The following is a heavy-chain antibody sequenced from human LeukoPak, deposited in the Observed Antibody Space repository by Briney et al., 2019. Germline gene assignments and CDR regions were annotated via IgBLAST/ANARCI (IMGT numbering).Heavy chain of an antibody. Sequence: NPSETLSLTCTVSGGSISSSSYYWGWIRQPPGKGLEWIGSIYYSGRTDYNPSLKSRITISTDTSKNQFSLKLGSVTAADTAVYYCARAKRITMIAMVISPGAFDIWGQGTMVSVSS. D-gene: IGHD3-22*01. CDR2: IYYSGRT. V-gene: IGHV4-39*07. CDR3: ARAKRITMIAMVISPGAFDI. J-gene: IGHJ3*02. CDR1: GGSISSSSYY.